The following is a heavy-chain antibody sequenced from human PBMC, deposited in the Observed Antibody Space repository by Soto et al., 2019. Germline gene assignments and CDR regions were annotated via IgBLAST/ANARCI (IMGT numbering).Heavy chain of an antibody. CDR3: AREYCSSTSCLNGMDV. V-gene: IGHV1-69*06. J-gene: IGHJ6*02. D-gene: IGHD2-2*01. CDR2: IIPIFGTA. CDR1: GGTFSSYA. Sequence: ASVKVSCKASGGTFSSYAISWVRQAPGQGLEWMGGIIPIFGTANYAQKFQGRVTITADKSTSTAYMELSSLRSEDTAVYYCAREYCSSTSCLNGMDVWGQGTMVTVSS.